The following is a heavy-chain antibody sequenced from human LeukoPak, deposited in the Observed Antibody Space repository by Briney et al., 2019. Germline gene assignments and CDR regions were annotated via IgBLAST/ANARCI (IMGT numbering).Heavy chain of an antibody. CDR3: ARDRIVVVVAAIREGFDP. Sequence: GGSLRLSCAASGFTFSSYSMNWVRQAPGKGLEWVSSISSSSSYIYYADSVKGRFTMSRDNAKNSLYLQMNSLRAEDTAVYYCARDRIVVVVAAIREGFDPWGQGTLVTVSS. D-gene: IGHD2-15*01. V-gene: IGHV3-21*01. CDR2: ISSSSSYI. J-gene: IGHJ5*02. CDR1: GFTFSSYS.